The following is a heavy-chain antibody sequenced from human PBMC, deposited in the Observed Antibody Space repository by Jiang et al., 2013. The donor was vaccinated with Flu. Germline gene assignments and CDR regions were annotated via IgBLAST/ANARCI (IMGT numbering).Heavy chain of an antibody. Sequence: LKPSETLSLTCTVSGGSISSSSYYWGWIRQPPGKGLEWIGSIYYSGSTYYNPSLKSRVTISVDTSKNQFSLKLSSVTAADTAVYYCARHGELRPPDPWGQGTLVTVSS. CDR3: ARHGELRPPDP. CDR2: IYYSGST. V-gene: IGHV4-39*01. J-gene: IGHJ5*02. D-gene: IGHD1-26*01. CDR1: GGSISSSSYY.